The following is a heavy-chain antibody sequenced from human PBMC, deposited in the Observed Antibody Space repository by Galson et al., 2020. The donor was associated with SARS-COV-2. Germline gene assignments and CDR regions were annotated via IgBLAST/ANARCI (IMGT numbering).Heavy chain of an antibody. CDR3: ARHTPPEIAHYWFGR. V-gene: IGHV5-51*01. CDR2: IDPSDSDT. J-gene: IGHJ5*02. CDR1: GSTFTNYW. Sequence: GGSLRLSCKGSGSTFTNYWIAWVRQMPGKGLEWMGIIDPSDSDTRYSPSFQGRVTISSDQSISTAYLQWNSLKASDTAMYYCARHTPPEIAHYWFGRWGQGTLVIVSS. D-gene: IGHD2-21*01.